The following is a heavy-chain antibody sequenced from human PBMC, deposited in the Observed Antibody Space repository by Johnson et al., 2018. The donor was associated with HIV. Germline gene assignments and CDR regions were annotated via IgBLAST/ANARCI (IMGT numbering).Heavy chain of an antibody. CDR1: GFTVSSNY. CDR3: ARGERFGGTQEAFDI. J-gene: IGHJ3*02. Sequence: VQLVESGGGLIHPGGSLRLSCAASGFTVSSNYMSWVRQAPGKGLEWVSAIGTAGDTYYPGSVKGRFTISREKATNSLYLQMNSLRAGDTAVYYCARGERFGGTQEAFDIWGQGTMVTVSS. D-gene: IGHD1-26*01. V-gene: IGHV3-13*01. CDR2: IGTAGDT.